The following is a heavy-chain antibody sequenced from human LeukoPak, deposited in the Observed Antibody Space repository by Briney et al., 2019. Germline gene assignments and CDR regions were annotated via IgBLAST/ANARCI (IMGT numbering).Heavy chain of an antibody. D-gene: IGHD3-22*01. J-gene: IGHJ4*02. Sequence: ASVKVSCKASGYTFTSYGISWVRQAPGQGLEWMGWISAYNGNTNYAQKLQGRVTMTTDTSTSTAYMELRSLRSDDTAVYYCATTPGEDYYDSSGYFDYWGQGTPVTVSS. CDR1: GYTFTSYG. V-gene: IGHV1-18*01. CDR3: ATTPGEDYYDSSGYFDY. CDR2: ISAYNGNT.